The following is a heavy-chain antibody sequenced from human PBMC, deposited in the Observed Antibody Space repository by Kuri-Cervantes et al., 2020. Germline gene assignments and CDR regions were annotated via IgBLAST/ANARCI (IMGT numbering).Heavy chain of an antibody. CDR2: IYYSGST. V-gene: IGHV4-39*07. CDR1: GGSISSSSHY. Sequence: LSCNESGGSISSSSHYWGWIRQPPGKGLEWIGSIYYSGSTYYNPSLKSRVTISVDTSKNQFSLKLSSVTAADTAVYYCATNYGGNTAYWYFDLWGRGTLVTVSS. CDR3: ATNYGGNTAYWYFDL. J-gene: IGHJ2*01. D-gene: IGHD4-23*01.